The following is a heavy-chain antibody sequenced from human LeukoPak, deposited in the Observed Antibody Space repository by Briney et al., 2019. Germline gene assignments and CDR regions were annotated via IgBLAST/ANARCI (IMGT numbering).Heavy chain of an antibody. CDR3: ARALYYYDSSGYYYY. Sequence: GGSLRLSCAASGFTVSSNYMSWVRQAPGKGLEWVSVIYSGGSGGSTYYAESVKGRFTISRDNSKNTLYLQMNSLRAEDTAVYYCARALYYYDSSGYYYYWGQGTLVTVSS. D-gene: IGHD3-22*01. J-gene: IGHJ4*02. CDR2: IYSGGSGGST. V-gene: IGHV3-53*01. CDR1: GFTVSSNY.